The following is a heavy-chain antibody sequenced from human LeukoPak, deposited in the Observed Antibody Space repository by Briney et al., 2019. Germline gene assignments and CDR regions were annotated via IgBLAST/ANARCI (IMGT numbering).Heavy chain of an antibody. V-gene: IGHV3-53*01. J-gene: IGHJ1*01. CDR2: IYSGGNT. Sequence: GGSLRLSCAASGFSVSSNYMSWLRQAPGKGLEWVSIIYSGGNTYYADSVKGRFTISRDNSKNTLFLQMDSLRADDAAMYYCARDRGFCSGDSCYPRYFQHWGQGTLVTVSS. CDR3: ARDRGFCSGDSCYPRYFQH. CDR1: GFSVSSNY. D-gene: IGHD2-15*01.